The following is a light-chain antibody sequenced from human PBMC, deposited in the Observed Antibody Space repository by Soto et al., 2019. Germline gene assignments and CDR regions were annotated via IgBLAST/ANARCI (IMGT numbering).Light chain of an antibody. Sequence: DIQMTQSPSSLSASVGDRVTISCRASQSITYYLNWYQLKPGKAPRLLIYATSTLHSGVSSRFSGSGSGTDFTLTISSLQPEDFATYYCQQSYSTPLTFGGGTKVVIK. CDR2: ATS. J-gene: IGKJ4*01. CDR1: QSITYY. V-gene: IGKV1-39*01. CDR3: QQSYSTPLT.